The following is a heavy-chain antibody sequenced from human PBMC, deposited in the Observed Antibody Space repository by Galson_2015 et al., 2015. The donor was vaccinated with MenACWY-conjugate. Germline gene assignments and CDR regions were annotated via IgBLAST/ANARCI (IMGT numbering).Heavy chain of an antibody. D-gene: IGHD6-13*01. Sequence: SLRISCAASGFTFSSFSMYWVRQAPGKGLEWVSSISATSATIYYADSVKGRFTISRDNAKNSLYLQMNSLRAEDTAVYYCARTAGSVPPWGLGTLVTVSS. CDR1: GFTFSSFS. CDR2: ISATSATI. CDR3: ARTAGSVPP. V-gene: IGHV3-21*01. J-gene: IGHJ5*02.